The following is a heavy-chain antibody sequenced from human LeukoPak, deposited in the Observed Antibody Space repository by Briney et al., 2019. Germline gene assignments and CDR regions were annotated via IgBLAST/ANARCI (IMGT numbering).Heavy chain of an antibody. V-gene: IGHV4-34*01. CDR1: GGSFSGYY. Sequence: SETRSLTCAVYGGSFSGYYWSWIRQPPGKGLEWIGEINHSGSTNYNPSLKSRVTISVDTSKNQFSLKLSSVTAADTAVYYCARRRGPYYYYYYMDVWGKGTTVTISS. CDR3: ARRRGPYYYYYYMDV. D-gene: IGHD3-10*01. CDR2: INHSGST. J-gene: IGHJ6*03.